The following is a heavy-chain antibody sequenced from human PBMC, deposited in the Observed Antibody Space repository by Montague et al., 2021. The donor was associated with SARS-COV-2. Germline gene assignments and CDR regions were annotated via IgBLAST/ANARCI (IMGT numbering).Heavy chain of an antibody. V-gene: IGHV4-59*02. CDR1: GASVGSSN. J-gene: IGHJ3*02. CDR2: LYSVGST. CDR3: ARETMTADAFDI. Sequence: SETLSLTCTVSGASVGSSNWAWIRQSPGKGLEWIGYLYSVGSTDYNPSLKSRATISRDTSKNQFSLKVRSVTAADTAVYYCARETMTADAFDIWGQGTMVTVSS. D-gene: IGHD1-14*01.